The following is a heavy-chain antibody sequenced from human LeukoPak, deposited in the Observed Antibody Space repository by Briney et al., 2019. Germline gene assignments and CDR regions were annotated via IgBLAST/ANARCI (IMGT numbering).Heavy chain of an antibody. CDR3: ARTIAAAGEDY. D-gene: IGHD6-13*01. CDR1: GGSFSDYY. CDR2: ISHSGST. J-gene: IGHJ4*02. Sequence: SETLSLTCAVYGGSFSDYYWSWIRQPPGKGLEWIGEISHSGSTNYNPSLKSRVTVSVDTSKNQFSLKLSSVTAADTAVYYCARTIAAAGEDYWGQGTLVTVSS. V-gene: IGHV4-34*01.